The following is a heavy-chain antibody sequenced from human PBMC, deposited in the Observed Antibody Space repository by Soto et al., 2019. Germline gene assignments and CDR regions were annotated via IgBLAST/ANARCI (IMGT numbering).Heavy chain of an antibody. Sequence: QVQLQESGPGLVKPSVTLSLTCNVSGGSISNYYWTWIRQTPGKGLEYLGFVYYAGTTYYNPSLKSRITISLDTSKSHFSLRLTSVTAADTAVYYCVREDKKATPDTYGVSVLDVWGQGTTVTVSS. D-gene: IGHD2-15*01. V-gene: IGHV4-59*01. CDR3: VREDKKATPDTYGVSVLDV. J-gene: IGHJ6*02. CDR1: GGSISNYY. CDR2: VYYAGTT.